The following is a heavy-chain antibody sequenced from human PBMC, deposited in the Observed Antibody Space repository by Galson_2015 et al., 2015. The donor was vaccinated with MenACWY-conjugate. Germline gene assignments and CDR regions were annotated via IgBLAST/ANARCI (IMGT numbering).Heavy chain of an antibody. J-gene: IGHJ4*02. CDR1: GFIFNKFA. CDR3: AKGPLYDSSGSDSDYFDY. V-gene: IGHV3-23*01. Sequence: SLRLSCAASGFIFNKFAMTWIRQARGKGLEWVSAASGSGGVTYHADYVKGRLTISRDNSKNTLYLQMNSLKAEDTARYYCAKGPLYDSSGSDSDYFDYWGQGTLVTVSS. D-gene: IGHD3-22*01. CDR2: ASGSGGVT.